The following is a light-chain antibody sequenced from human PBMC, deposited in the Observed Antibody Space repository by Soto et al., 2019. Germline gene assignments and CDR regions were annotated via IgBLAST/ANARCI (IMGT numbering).Light chain of an antibody. CDR3: ASYRSGPLYV. Sequence: QSVLTQPASVSGSPGQSITISCTGISADVSTSNFVSWYQHHPGKGPRLILYDFTHRPSGISDRFSGSKSGDTASLTISGLRVEDEADYYCASYRSGPLYVFGTGTKVTVL. CDR1: SADVSTSNF. V-gene: IGLV2-14*03. CDR2: DFT. J-gene: IGLJ1*01.